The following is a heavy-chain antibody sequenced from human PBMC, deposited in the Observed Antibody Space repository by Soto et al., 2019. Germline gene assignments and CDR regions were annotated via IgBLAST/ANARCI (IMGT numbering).Heavy chain of an antibody. J-gene: IGHJ5*02. CDR1: GYTFTSYA. V-gene: IGHV1-3*05. Sequence: QVQLVQSGAEEKKPGASVKVSCKASGYTFTSYAMHWVRQAPGQRLEWMGWINAGNGNTKYSQKFQGRVTITRDTSAITAYRELSSLRSEDTAVYYCARADGVGVIGPWGQGTLVTVSS. CDR2: INAGNGNT. CDR3: ARADGVGVIGP. D-gene: IGHD2-2*01.